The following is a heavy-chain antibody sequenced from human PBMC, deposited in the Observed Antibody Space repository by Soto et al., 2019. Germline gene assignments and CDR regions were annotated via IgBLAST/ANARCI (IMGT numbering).Heavy chain of an antibody. CDR2: ISYDGSNK. D-gene: IGHD3-3*01. Sequence: QVQLEQSEGGVVQPGRSLRLSCTSSAFTLSSFAMHWVRQAPGKGREWVAVISYDGSNKYYGDSVKGRFTISRDNSKNTLYLQMSSLRVEDTAVYYCAKDFWSGFPQYYFDYWGQGTLVTVSS. V-gene: IGHV3-30*18. CDR3: AKDFWSGFPQYYFDY. CDR1: AFTLSSFA. J-gene: IGHJ4*02.